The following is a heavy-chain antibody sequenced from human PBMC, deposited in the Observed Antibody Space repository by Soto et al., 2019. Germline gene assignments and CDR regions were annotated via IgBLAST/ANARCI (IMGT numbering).Heavy chain of an antibody. J-gene: IGHJ3*02. Sequence: ASVKVSCKASGGTFSSYTISWVRQAPGQGLEWMGRIIPILGIANYAQKFQGRVTITAEKSTSTAYMELSSLRSEDTAVYYCARGFYSSSSFFAFDIWGQGTMVTVSS. CDR1: GGTFSSYT. CDR3: ARGFYSSSSFFAFDI. V-gene: IGHV1-69*02. CDR2: IIPILGIA. D-gene: IGHD6-6*01.